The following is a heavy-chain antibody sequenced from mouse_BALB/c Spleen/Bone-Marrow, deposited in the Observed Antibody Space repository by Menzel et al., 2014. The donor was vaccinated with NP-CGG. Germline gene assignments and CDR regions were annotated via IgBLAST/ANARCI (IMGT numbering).Heavy chain of an antibody. J-gene: IGHJ1*01. CDR3: SRGVLVFVVVFIDV. D-gene: IGHD1-1*02. CDR1: GSVFTNSH. CDR2: IDPYSGCT. V-gene: IGHV1S135*01. Sequence: LPQSGCELVKTQAPVSVACAASGSVFTNSHVNWVKQSHGKSLEWIGYIDPYSGCTNYNQKFRGKATLTVDKSSSTAYMHLNSLTSEDSAVYYCSRGVLVFVVVFIDV.